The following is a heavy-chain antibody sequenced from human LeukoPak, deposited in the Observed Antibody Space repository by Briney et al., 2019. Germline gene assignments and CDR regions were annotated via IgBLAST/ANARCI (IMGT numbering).Heavy chain of an antibody. D-gene: IGHD2-15*01. CDR1: GFTVSSNY. CDR2: IYSGGST. V-gene: IGHV3-66*01. Sequence: GGPLRLSCAASGFTVSSNYMSWVRQAPGKGLEWVSVIYSGGSTYYADSVKGRFTISRDNSKNTLYLQMNSLRAEDTAVYYCAREEAGGSCYSNWGQGTLVTVSS. CDR3: AREEAGGSCYSN. J-gene: IGHJ4*02.